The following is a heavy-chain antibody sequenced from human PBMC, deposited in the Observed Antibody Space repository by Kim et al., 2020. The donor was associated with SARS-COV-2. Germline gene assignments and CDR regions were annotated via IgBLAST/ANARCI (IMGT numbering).Heavy chain of an antibody. V-gene: IGHV3-74*01. CDR2: T. Sequence: TRCADSVTGRFPISRDNAKNTLYLQMNCLRAEDTAVYYCVRLVVAAPFDFWGQGTLVTVSS. J-gene: IGHJ4*02. D-gene: IGHD2-15*01. CDR3: VRLVVAAPFDF.